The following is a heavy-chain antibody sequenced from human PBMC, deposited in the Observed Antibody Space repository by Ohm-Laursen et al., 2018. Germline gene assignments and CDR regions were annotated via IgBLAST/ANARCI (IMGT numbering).Heavy chain of an antibody. D-gene: IGHD5-12*01. J-gene: IGHJ4*02. Sequence: GASVKVSCKASGYTFTTYYLHWVRQAPGQGLEWMGMINPSGGSTSYAQKFQGRFTMTSDTSTSTVYMELSSLRSEDTAVYYCARNVASGFDYWGQGTPVTVSS. V-gene: IGHV1-46*01. CDR3: ARNVASGFDY. CDR1: GYTFTTYY. CDR2: INPSGGST.